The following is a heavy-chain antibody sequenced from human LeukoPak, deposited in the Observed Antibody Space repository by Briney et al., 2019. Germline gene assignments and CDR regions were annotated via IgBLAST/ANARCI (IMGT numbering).Heavy chain of an antibody. J-gene: IGHJ4*02. CDR3: ATTVVTTFDY. Sequence: SETLSLTCTVSGGSISSSIYYWGWIRQPPGKGLEWIGSIYYSGSTYYNPSLRSRVTISVDTSKNQFSLKLSSVTAADTAVYYCATTVVTTFDYWGQGTLVTVSS. V-gene: IGHV4-39*07. CDR1: GGSISSSIYY. CDR2: IYYSGST. D-gene: IGHD4-23*01.